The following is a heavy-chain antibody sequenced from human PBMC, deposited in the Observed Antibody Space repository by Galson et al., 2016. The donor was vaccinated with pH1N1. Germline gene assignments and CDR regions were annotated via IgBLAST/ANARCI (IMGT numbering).Heavy chain of an antibody. CDR3: AKDLGDNIWGSYRPGD. V-gene: IGHV3-23*01. Sequence: SLRLSCAASGFAFSNYAMSWVRQAPGKGLEWVSATSGSGGTTYSADSVRGRFTVSRDHSKNTLYLQMRSLRAEDTGVYYCAKDLGDNIWGSYRPGDWGLGTLVTVSS. J-gene: IGHJ4*02. CDR1: GFAFSNYA. D-gene: IGHD3-16*02. CDR2: TSGSGGTT.